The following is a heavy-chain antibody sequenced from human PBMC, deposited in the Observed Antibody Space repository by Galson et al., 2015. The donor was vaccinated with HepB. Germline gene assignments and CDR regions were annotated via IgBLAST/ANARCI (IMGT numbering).Heavy chain of an antibody. D-gene: IGHD2-2*01. CDR2: INHSGST. Sequence: ETLSLTCAVYGGSFSGYYWSWIRQPPGKGLEWIGEINHSGSTNYNPSLKSRVTISVDTSKNQFSLKLSSVTAADTAVYYCARGRRYCSSTSCYGGMGYYYGMDVWGQGTTVTVSS. CDR1: GGSFSGYY. V-gene: IGHV4-34*01. J-gene: IGHJ6*02. CDR3: ARGRRYCSSTSCYGGMGYYYGMDV.